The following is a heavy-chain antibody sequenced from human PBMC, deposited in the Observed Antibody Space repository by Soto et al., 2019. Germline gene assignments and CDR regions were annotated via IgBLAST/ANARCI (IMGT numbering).Heavy chain of an antibody. CDR1: GGTFSSYA. J-gene: IGHJ6*02. Sequence: QVQLVQSGAEVKKPGSSVKVSCKASGGTFSSYAISWVRQAPGQGLEWMGGIIPIFGTANYAQKFQGRVTSTAYESTSTAYMELSSLRSEDTAVYYCARPITMRFYYYYGMDVWGQGTTVTVSS. CDR3: ARPITMRFYYYYGMDV. V-gene: IGHV1-69*01. CDR2: IIPIFGTA. D-gene: IGHD3-3*01.